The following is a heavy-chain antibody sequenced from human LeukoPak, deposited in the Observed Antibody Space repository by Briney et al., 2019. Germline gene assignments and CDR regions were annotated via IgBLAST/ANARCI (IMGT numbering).Heavy chain of an antibody. J-gene: IGHJ5*02. V-gene: IGHV3-23*01. D-gene: IGHD6-13*01. CDR2: ISGSGGST. CDR1: GFTFSSYV. Sequence: PGGSLRLSCAASGFTFSSYVMSWVRQAPGKGLEWVSAISGSGGSTYYAASVKGRFTIPRDNSKNTPYLQMSSLRSQHPAVHYCAKDPPAAAGIFPNWFDPWGQGTLVTVSS. CDR3: AKDPPAAAGIFPNWFDP.